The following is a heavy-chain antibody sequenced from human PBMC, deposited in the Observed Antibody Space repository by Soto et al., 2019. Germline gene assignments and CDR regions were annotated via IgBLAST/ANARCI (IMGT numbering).Heavy chain of an antibody. V-gene: IGHV4-61*01. CDR3: AREYMSPNYYYYYGMDV. J-gene: IGHJ6*02. Sequence: QVQLQESGPGLVKPSETLSLTCTVSGGSVSSGSYYWSWIRQPPGKGLEWIGYIYYSGSTNYNPSLKSRVTISVDTSKNQFSLKLSSVTAADTAVYYCAREYMSPNYYYYYGMDVWGQGTTVTGSS. CDR2: IYYSGST. CDR1: GGSVSSGSYY. D-gene: IGHD1-1*01.